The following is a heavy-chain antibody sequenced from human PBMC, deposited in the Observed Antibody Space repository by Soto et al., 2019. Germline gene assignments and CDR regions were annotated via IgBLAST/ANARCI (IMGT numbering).Heavy chain of an antibody. D-gene: IGHD2-21*02. J-gene: IGHJ4*02. CDR2: IYYSGST. Sequence: TSETLSLTCTVSGGSISSYYWSWIRQPPGKGLEWIGYIYYSGSTNYNPSLKSRVTISVDTSKNQFSLKLSSVTAADTAVYYCARGVRGDNFDYWGQGTLVTSPQ. CDR1: GGSISSYY. V-gene: IGHV4-59*01. CDR3: ARGVRGDNFDY.